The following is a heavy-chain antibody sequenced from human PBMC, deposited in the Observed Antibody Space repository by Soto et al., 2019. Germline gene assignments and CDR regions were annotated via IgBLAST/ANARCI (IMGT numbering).Heavy chain of an antibody. Sequence: EVQLSDSGGDLVQPGGSLRLSCAASGFSFSSHVMSWVRQAPGKGLEWVSSISGSGGCTYYADSVKGRFIISRDTSKNTLDLQMNSLRVDDPAVYYCAKGWCDSWGQGTLVPVSS. J-gene: IGHJ5*01. CDR1: GFSFSSHV. V-gene: IGHV3-23*01. CDR2: ISGSGGCT. CDR3: AKGWCDS.